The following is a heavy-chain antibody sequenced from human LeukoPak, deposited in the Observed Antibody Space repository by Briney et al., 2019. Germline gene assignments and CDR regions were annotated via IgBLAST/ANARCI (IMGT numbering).Heavy chain of an antibody. D-gene: IGHD2-2*01. CDR3: ARHLRAARYCGSSSCYDFDY. CDR1: GGSISSSSYY. CDR2: SYYSGST. V-gene: IGHV4-39*01. J-gene: IGHJ4*02. Sequence: SETLSLTCTVSGGSISSSSYYWGWIRQPPGKGLEGIGSSYYSGSTYYNPSLKTRVTISVDTSKNQFSLKLSSVTDTDTAVYYCARHLRAARYCGSSSCYDFDYWGQGTLVTVSS.